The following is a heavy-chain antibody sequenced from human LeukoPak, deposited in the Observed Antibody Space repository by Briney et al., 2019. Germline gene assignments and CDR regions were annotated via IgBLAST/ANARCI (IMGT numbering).Heavy chain of an antibody. D-gene: IGHD3-10*01. V-gene: IGHV1-2*06. Sequence: ASVKVSCKASGYTFTSYYMHWVRQAPGQGLEWMGRINPNSGGTNYAQKFQGRVTMTRDTSISTAYMELSRLRSDDTAVYYCARGITMVRGVIAFDYWGQGTLVTVSS. CDR3: ARGITMVRGVIAFDY. CDR1: GYTFTSYY. J-gene: IGHJ4*02. CDR2: INPNSGGT.